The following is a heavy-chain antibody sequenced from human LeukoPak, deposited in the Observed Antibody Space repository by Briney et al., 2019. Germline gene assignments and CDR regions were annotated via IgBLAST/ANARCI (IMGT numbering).Heavy chain of an antibody. CDR3: ARLWDSTGLYFYYYRDV. CDR1: GVSIRGDTYY. V-gene: IGHV4-39*01. Sequence: SETLSLTCTVSGVSIRGDTYYWGWMRQPPGKGLEWIGNYHIGNTYYNPSVKSRVTISEDTSKNQFSLRVNSVTAADTAVYYCARLWDSTGLYFYYYRDVWAEGTTVTVSS. CDR2: YHIGNT. J-gene: IGHJ6*03. D-gene: IGHD6-19*01.